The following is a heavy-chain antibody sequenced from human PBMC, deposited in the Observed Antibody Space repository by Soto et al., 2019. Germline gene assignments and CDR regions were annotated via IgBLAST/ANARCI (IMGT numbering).Heavy chain of an antibody. D-gene: IGHD2-15*01. Sequence: ASVKVSCKASGYTFTDYAITWVRRAPGQGLEWVGWISTSIGHTNYAQNFQGRVTMTTVSSTTTAYMELRNLRSDDTATYYCARSSYCSRGTCTNWFHPWGQGTLVTVSS. CDR3: ARSSYCSRGTCTNWFHP. CDR2: ISTSIGHT. J-gene: IGHJ5*02. V-gene: IGHV1-18*01. CDR1: GYTFTDYA.